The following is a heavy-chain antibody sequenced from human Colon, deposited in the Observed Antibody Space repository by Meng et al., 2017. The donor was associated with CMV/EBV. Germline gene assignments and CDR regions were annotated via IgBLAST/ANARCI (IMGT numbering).Heavy chain of an antibody. J-gene: IGHJ1*01. D-gene: IGHD3-16*01. Sequence: QVQLVQAGAEVRMPGASVKFSCKASGYSFTGYYIHWVRQAPGQGLEWMGWMDPTTGRTDYAQKFQGTVTMTRDTSISTAYLELSRLTSDDTAVYYCASHSSYVWGSHHWGQGPLVTVSS. CDR1: GYSFTGYY. CDR2: MDPTTGRT. CDR3: ASHSSYVWGSHH. V-gene: IGHV1-2*02.